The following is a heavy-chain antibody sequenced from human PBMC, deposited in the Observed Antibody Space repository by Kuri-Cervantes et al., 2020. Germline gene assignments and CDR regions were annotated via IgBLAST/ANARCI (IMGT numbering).Heavy chain of an antibody. Sequence: ESLKISCAASGFTFSSYSMNWVRQPPGKGLEWIGGINHSGSTNYNPSLKSRVTISVDTSKNQFSLKLSSVTAADTAVYYCASGYCSGGSCYSSYWGQGTLVAVSS. V-gene: IGHV4-34*01. CDR3: ASGYCSGGSCYSSY. CDR1: GFTFSSYS. J-gene: IGHJ4*02. D-gene: IGHD2-15*01. CDR2: INHSGST.